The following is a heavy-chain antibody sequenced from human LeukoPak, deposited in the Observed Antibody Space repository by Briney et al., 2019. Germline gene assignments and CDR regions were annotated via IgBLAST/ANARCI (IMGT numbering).Heavy chain of an antibody. V-gene: IGHV1-18*01. D-gene: IGHD3-10*01. CDR1: GYTFTSYA. Sequence: ASVKVSCKASGYTFTSYAISWVRQAPGQGLEWMGWISTYNGNTNYTQKLQGRVTLTTDTSTSTAYMELRSLRSDDTAVYYRARDQAGFLDFWGQGTLVTVSS. CDR2: ISTYNGNT. CDR3: ARDQAGFLDF. J-gene: IGHJ4*02.